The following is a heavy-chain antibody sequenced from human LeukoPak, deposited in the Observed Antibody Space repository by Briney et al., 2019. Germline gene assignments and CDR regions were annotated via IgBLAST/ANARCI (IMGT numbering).Heavy chain of an antibody. CDR3: ARDLRDYGDYDLPFDI. Sequence: PSQTLSLTCAVSGGSISSGGYSWSWIRQPPGKGLEWIGYIYHSGSTYYNPSLKSRVTISVDRSKNQFSLKLSSVTAADTAVYYCARDLRDYGDYDLPFDIWGQGTMVTVSS. V-gene: IGHV4-30-2*01. CDR2: IYHSGST. J-gene: IGHJ3*02. D-gene: IGHD4-17*01. CDR1: GGSISSGGYS.